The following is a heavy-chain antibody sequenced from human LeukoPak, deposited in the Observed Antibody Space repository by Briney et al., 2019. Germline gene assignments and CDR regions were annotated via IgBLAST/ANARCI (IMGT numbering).Heavy chain of an antibody. Sequence: GESLKISCKGSGYIFTSYRIGWVRQMPGKGLELMGIIYPGDSDTRYSPSFQGQVTISADKSISTAYLQWSSLKASDTAMYYCASHSSSWYEYYFDYWGQGTLVTVSS. CDR1: GYIFTSYR. CDR3: ASHSSSWYEYYFDY. V-gene: IGHV5-51*01. J-gene: IGHJ4*02. D-gene: IGHD6-13*01. CDR2: IYPGDSDT.